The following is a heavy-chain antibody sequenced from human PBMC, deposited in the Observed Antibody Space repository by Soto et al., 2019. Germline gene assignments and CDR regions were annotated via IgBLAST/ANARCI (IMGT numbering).Heavy chain of an antibody. CDR3: ARLNSDYAVDF. CDR1: GYIFTSYG. CDR2: ISTWNDDK. J-gene: IGHJ4*02. Sequence: ASVKVSCKPSGYIFTSYGFSWLRQAPGQGPEWMGWISTWNDDKRDTQKFRDRVTMTTDTSTSTAYMELRSLRSDDTAVYYCARLNSDYAVDFWGQGTLVTVS. V-gene: IGHV1-18*04. D-gene: IGHD5-12*01.